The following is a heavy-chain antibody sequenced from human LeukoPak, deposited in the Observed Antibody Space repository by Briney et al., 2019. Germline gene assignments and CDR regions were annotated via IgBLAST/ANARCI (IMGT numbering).Heavy chain of an antibody. J-gene: IGHJ4*02. D-gene: IGHD5-12*01. V-gene: IGHV1-69*06. CDR2: IIPIFGTT. CDR3: ARGPIVATIKPRYYFDN. Sequence: SVKLSCKASGGTFSSYATSWVRQAPGQGLEWMGAIIPIFGTTNYAQYFKGRVTITADKSTSTAYMELSSLRSEDTAVYYCARGPIVATIKPRYYFDNWGQGNLVTVSS. CDR1: GGTFSSYA.